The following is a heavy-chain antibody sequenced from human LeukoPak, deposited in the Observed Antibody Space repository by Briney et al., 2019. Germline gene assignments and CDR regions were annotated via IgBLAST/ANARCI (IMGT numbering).Heavy chain of an antibody. CDR1: GGSFSGYY. V-gene: IGHV4-34*01. J-gene: IGHJ4*02. D-gene: IGHD5-12*01. Sequence: SETLSPTCAVYGGSFSGYYWSWIRQPPGKGLEWIGEINHSGSTNYNPSLKSRVTISVDTSKNQFSLKLCSVTAADTAVYYCARGYDAFDYWGQGTLVTVSS. CDR2: INHSGST. CDR3: ARGYDAFDY.